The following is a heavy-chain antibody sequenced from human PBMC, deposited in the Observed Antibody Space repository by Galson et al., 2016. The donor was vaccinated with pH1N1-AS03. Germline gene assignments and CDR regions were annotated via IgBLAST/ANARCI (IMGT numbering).Heavy chain of an antibody. CDR2: IYPADSST. D-gene: IGHD3-3*01. J-gene: IGHJ6*02. CDR1: GYTFSNHW. V-gene: IGHV5-51*01. CDR3: ARQQDGRGSGLEWLFGYGMDV. Sequence: QSGAEVKKPGESLKISCKVSGYTFSNHWIGWVRQMPGKGLEWMGIIYPADSSTTYSPSFQGQVTISADQSISTADLQWSSLRASDTAMYFCARQQDGRGSGLEWLFGYGMDVWGQGTTVIVSS.